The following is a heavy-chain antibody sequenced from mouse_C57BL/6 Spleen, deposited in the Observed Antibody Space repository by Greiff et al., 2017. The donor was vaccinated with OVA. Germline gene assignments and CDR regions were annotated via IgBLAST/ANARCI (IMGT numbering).Heavy chain of an antibody. Sequence: EVQVVESGEGLVKPGGSLKLSCAASGFTFSSYAMSWVRQTPEKRLEWVAYISSGGDYIYYADTVKGRFTISRDNARNTLYLQMSSLKSEDTAMYYCTRGSHYYGSSYQYYYAMDYWGQGTSVTVSS. J-gene: IGHJ4*01. CDR2: ISSGGDYI. CDR3: TRGSHYYGSSYQYYYAMDY. CDR1: GFTFSSYA. V-gene: IGHV5-9-1*02. D-gene: IGHD1-1*01.